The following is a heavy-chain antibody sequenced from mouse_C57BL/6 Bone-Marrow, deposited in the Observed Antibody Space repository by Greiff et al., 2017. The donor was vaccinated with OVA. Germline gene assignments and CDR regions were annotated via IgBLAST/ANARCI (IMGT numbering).Heavy chain of an antibody. Sequence: QVQLQQPGAELVKPGASVKLSCKASGYTFTSYWMHWVKQRPGQGLEWIGMIHPNSGSTNYNEKFKSKATLTVDKSSSTAYMQLSSLTSEDSAVYDCARYYYGYEWCYFDYWGQGTTLTVSS. J-gene: IGHJ2*01. CDR1: GYTFTSYW. D-gene: IGHD2-14*01. CDR2: IHPNSGST. CDR3: ARYYYGYEWCYFDY. V-gene: IGHV1-64*01.